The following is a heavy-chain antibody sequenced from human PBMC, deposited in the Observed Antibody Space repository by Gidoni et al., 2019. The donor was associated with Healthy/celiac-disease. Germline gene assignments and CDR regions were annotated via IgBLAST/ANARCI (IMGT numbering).Heavy chain of an antibody. CDR2: IIPIFGTA. Sequence: QVQLVQSGAAVTKPGSSGKVSCKASGGTFSSYAISWVRQAPGQGLEWMGGIIPIFGTANYAQKFQGRVTITADESTSTAYMELSSLRSEDTTVYYCARDRGKLGGSYYDADYWGQGTLVTVSS. D-gene: IGHD1-26*01. J-gene: IGHJ4*02. V-gene: IGHV1-69*01. CDR1: GGTFSSYA. CDR3: ARDRGKLGGSYYDADY.